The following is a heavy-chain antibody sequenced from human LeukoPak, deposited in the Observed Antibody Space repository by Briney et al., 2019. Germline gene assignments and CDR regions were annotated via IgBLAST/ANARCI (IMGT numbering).Heavy chain of an antibody. V-gene: IGHV4-61*02. CDR1: GGSISSGSYY. Sequence: SQTLSLTCTVSGGSISSGSYYWSWIRQPAGKGLEWIGRIYTSGSTNYNPSLKSRVTISVDTSKNQFSLKLSSVTAADTAVYYCARDRGRYDILTGYSYWYFDLWGRGTLVTVSS. J-gene: IGHJ2*01. D-gene: IGHD3-9*01. CDR3: ARDRGRYDILTGYSYWYFDL. CDR2: IYTSGST.